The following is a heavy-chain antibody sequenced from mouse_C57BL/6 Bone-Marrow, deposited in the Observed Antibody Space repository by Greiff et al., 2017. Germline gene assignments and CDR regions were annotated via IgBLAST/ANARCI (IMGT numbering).Heavy chain of an antibody. Sequence: EVKLMESGPGLVKPSQSLSLTCSVTGYSITSGYYWNWIRQFPGNKLEWMGYISYDGSNNYNPSLKNRISITRDTSKNQFFLKLNSVTTEDTATYYCASAAQATFGFAYWGQGTLVTVSA. CDR3: ASAAQATFGFAY. D-gene: IGHD3-2*02. V-gene: IGHV3-6*01. J-gene: IGHJ3*01. CDR2: ISYDGSN. CDR1: GYSITSGYY.